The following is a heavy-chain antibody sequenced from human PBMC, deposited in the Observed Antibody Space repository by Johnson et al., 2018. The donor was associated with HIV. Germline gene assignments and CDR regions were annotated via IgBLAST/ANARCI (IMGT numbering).Heavy chain of an antibody. V-gene: IGHV3-64*01. CDR2: ISSNGGKT. D-gene: IGHD3-3*01. CDR1: GFTFSSYA. Sequence: VQLVESGGGLVQPGGSLRLSCAASGFTFSSYAMHWVRQAPGKGLEYVSAISSNGGKTYYANSVKDRFTIYRDNSNNTLYLQMGRLRTEDKAVYYCAGERVQDKSGLDAFDIWGQGTMVTVSS. CDR3: AGERVQDKSGLDAFDI. J-gene: IGHJ3*02.